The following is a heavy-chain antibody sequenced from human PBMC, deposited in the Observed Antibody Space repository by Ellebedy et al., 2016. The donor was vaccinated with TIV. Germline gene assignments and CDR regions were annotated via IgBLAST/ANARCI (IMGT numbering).Heavy chain of an antibody. CDR2: INHSGST. CDR1: GGSFSGYY. V-gene: IGHV4-34*01. D-gene: IGHD3-22*01. J-gene: IGHJ5*02. Sequence: SETLSLXCAVYGGSFSGYYWSWIRQPPGKGLEWIGEINHSGSTNYNPSLKSRVTLSVDTSKNQFSLKLSSVTAADTAVYYCARCYYDSSGYYRNANWFDPWGQGTLVTVSS. CDR3: ARCYYDSSGYYRNANWFDP.